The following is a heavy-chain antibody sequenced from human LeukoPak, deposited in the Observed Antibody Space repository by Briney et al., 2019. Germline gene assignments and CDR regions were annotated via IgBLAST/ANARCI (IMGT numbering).Heavy chain of an antibody. CDR3: ARDRYYYGTGTYYHFDY. J-gene: IGHJ4*01. D-gene: IGHD3-10*01. CDR1: GFTFSSYG. V-gene: IGHV3-33*01. CDR2: IRYDETTK. Sequence: PGRSLRLSCAASGFTFSSYGMHWVRQAPGKGLEWVTFIRYDETTKYYADSVKGRFTISRDNSKNTLYLQMNSLSAEDTAVYCCARDRYYYGTGTYYHFDYWGHGTRVTVSS.